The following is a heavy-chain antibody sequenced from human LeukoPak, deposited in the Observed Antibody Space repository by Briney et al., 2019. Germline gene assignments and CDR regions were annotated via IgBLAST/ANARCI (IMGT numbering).Heavy chain of an antibody. V-gene: IGHV3-48*01. CDR1: GFTFSSYS. CDR2: ISSSSSTI. J-gene: IGHJ3*02. CDR3: AREPLRVVVITASHAFDI. D-gene: IGHD3-22*01. Sequence: LAGGSLRLSCAASGFTFSSYSMNWVRQAPGKGLEWVSYISSSSSTIYYADSVKGRFTISRDNAKNSLYLQMNSLRAEDTAVYYCAREPLRVVVITASHAFDIWGQGTMVTVSS.